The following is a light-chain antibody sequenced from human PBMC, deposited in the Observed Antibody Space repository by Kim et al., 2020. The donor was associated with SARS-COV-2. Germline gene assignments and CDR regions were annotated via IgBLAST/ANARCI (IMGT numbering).Light chain of an antibody. CDR2: EAT. V-gene: IGKV1-5*03. Sequence: DIHMTQSPSTLSASVGDRVTITCRASQVISVLLDWYQQRSGNAPELLIYEATILHRGVPSRFSARGSGTEFTLTISSLQPDDSATYHCQHYKSPPYSCGQGTKR. CDR3: QHYKSPPYS. J-gene: IGKJ2*03. CDR1: QVISVL.